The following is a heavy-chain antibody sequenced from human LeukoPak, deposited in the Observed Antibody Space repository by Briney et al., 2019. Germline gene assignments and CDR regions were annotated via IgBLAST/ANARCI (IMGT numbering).Heavy chain of an antibody. CDR2: IYYSGST. J-gene: IGHJ5*02. V-gene: IGHV4-59*11. CDR1: GGSISSHY. D-gene: IGHD6-6*01. CDR3: ARVMAARREDLNWFDP. Sequence: SETLSLTCTVSGGSISSHYWSWIRQPPGKGLEWIGYIYYSGSTNYNPSLKSRVTISVDTSKNQFSLNLTSVNAADTAAYYCARVMAARREDLNWFDPWGQGTLVTVSS.